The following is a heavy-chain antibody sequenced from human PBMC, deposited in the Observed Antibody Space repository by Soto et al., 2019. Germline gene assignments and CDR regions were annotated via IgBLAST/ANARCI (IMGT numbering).Heavy chain of an antibody. CDR3: ARGGDYYDSSGNYYPFYFDY. J-gene: IGHJ4*02. V-gene: IGHV3-53*01. CDR1: GFTVSSYN. D-gene: IGHD3-22*01. Sequence: GGSLRLSCVASGFTVSSYNMSWVRQAPGQGLEWVSLVYSGGATFYADSVRGRFAISRDTSKDTVFLQMNNLRVEDTAAYYCARGGDYYDSSGNYYPFYFDYWGPGTQVTVSS. CDR2: VYSGGAT.